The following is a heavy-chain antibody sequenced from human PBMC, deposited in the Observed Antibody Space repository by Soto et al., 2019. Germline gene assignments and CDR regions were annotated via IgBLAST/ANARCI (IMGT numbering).Heavy chain of an antibody. CDR1: GFTFSSYA. Sequence: EVQLLESGGGLVQPGGSLRLSCAASGFTFSSYAMSWVRQAPGKGLEWVSAISGSGGSTYYADSVKGRFTISRDNSKNPLYLQMNSLRAEDTAVYYCAKGPTGYCSSTSCYFLGGDGYFDLWGRGTLVTVSS. D-gene: IGHD2-2*01. CDR3: AKGPTGYCSSTSCYFLGGDGYFDL. CDR2: ISGSGGST. V-gene: IGHV3-23*01. J-gene: IGHJ2*01.